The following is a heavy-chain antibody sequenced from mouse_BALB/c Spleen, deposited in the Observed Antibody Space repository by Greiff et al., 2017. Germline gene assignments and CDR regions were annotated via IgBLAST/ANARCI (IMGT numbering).Heavy chain of an antibody. J-gene: IGHJ3*01. CDR2: ISNGGGST. CDR1: GFTFSSYT. D-gene: IGHD1-1*01. CDR3: ASLGRGLFAY. V-gene: IGHV5-12-2*01. Sequence: EVKLVESGGGLVQPGGSLKLSCAASGFTFSSYTMSWVRQTPEKRLEWVAYISNGGGSTYYPDTVKGRFTISRDNAKNTLYLQMSSLKSEDTAMYYCASLGRGLFAYWGQGTLVTVSA.